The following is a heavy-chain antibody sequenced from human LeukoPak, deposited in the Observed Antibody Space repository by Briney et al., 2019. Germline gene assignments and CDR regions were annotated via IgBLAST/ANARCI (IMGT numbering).Heavy chain of an antibody. CDR2: INPSGGST. CDR1: GYTFTSYH. V-gene: IGHV1-46*01. J-gene: IGHJ4*02. D-gene: IGHD6-13*01. CDR3: ARSLGIAAAGNDY. Sequence: ASVKVSCKASGYTFTSYHMHWVRQAPGHGLEWMGIINPSGGSTSYAQKFQGRVTMTRDTSTSTVYMELSSLRSEDTAVYYCARSLGIAAAGNDYWGQGTLVTVSS.